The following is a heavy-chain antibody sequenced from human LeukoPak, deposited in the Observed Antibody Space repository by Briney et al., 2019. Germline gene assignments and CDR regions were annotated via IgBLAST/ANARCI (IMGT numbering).Heavy chain of an antibody. V-gene: IGHV1-2*02. J-gene: IGHJ4*02. CDR2: INPNSGGT. Sequence: ASVKVSCKASGYTFTTYYIHWVRQAPGQGLEWMGWINPNSGGTNYAQKFQGRVTMTRDTSISTAYMELSRLRSDDTAVYYCARRYCSGGSCYLIDYWGQGTLVTVSS. D-gene: IGHD2-15*01. CDR3: ARRYCSGGSCYLIDY. CDR1: GYTFTTYY.